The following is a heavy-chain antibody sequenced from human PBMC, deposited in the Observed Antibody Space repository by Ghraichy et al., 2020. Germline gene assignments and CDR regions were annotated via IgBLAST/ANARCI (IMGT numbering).Heavy chain of an antibody. J-gene: IGHJ4*02. D-gene: IGHD3-16*01. V-gene: IGHV3-48*03. CDR3: AAVTGGRAWLQEFVY. CDR1: GFTFSSHE. Sequence: GGSLRLSCEGSGFTFSSHEMNWVRQAPGKGLEWVSYISSSGGTVYYADSVRGRFAISRDNAKNSLHLQMNSLRVEDTAVYYCAAVTGGRAWLQEFVYWGQGALVAVSS. CDR2: ISSSGGTV.